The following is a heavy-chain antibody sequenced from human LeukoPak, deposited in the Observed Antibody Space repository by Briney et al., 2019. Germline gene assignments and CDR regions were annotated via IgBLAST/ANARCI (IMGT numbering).Heavy chain of an antibody. CDR3: ARGFSSYGAP. CDR1: GYTFTRHY. Sequence: ASVKVSCKASGYTFTRHYMNWVRQAPGQGLEWMGWMNPNSGNTGYAQKFQGRVTMTRNTSISTAYMELSSLRSEDTAVYYCARGFSSYGAPWGQGTLVTVSS. V-gene: IGHV1-8*01. CDR2: MNPNSGNT. J-gene: IGHJ5*02. D-gene: IGHD5-18*01.